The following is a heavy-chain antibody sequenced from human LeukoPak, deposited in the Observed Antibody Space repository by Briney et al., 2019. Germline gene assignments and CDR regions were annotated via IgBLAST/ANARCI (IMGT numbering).Heavy chain of an antibody. CDR3: ARGNLDGFYFDF. CDR2: MHYSGAT. CDR1: GGSFSGYY. D-gene: IGHD5-24*01. J-gene: IGHJ4*02. V-gene: IGHV4-34*01. Sequence: SETLSLTSAVSGGSFSGYYWSWIRQPPGKGLEWIGEMHYSGATNYDPTLKSRVTISADTSKNQFSLKLTSVSAADAAVYFCARGNLDGFYFDFWGRGTLVTVSS.